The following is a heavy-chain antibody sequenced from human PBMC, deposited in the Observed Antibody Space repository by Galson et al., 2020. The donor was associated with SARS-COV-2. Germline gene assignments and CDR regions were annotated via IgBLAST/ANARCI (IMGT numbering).Heavy chain of an antibody. J-gene: IGHJ4*02. CDR2: INHGGST. D-gene: IGHD1-26*01. CDR1: GGSFSGYY. Sequence: SETLSLTCAVYGGSFSGYYWSWIRQAPGKGLEWIGEINHGGSTNYNPSLKSRVTISVDTSKNQFSLKLSSVTAADTAVYYCAREDLYSGSLFDYWGQGTLVTVSS. CDR3: AREDLYSGSLFDY. V-gene: IGHV4-34*01.